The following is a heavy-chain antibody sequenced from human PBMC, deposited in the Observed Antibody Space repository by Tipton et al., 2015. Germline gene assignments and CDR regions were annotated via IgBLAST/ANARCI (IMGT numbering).Heavy chain of an antibody. J-gene: IGHJ4*02. CDR2: ISHSGNT. V-gene: IGHV4-38-2*01. D-gene: IGHD3-9*01. CDR3: ACHDYDLLTRDYQTVDY. Sequence: TLSLTCAVSAYSISTDYYWVWIRPPPGKGLEWIGTISHSGNTFNNPSLKSRVTISADTSKNQFSLRLSSVTAADTAVYYCACHDYDLLTRDYQTVDYGGQGTLVTVSS. CDR1: AYSISTDYY.